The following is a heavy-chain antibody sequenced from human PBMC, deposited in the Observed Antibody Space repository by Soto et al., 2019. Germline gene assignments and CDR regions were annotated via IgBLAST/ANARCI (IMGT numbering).Heavy chain of an antibody. CDR2: INAGNGHT. CDR1: GYTFTSYA. CDR3: ARDFAGGLNDAFEL. V-gene: IGHV1-3*01. D-gene: IGHD5-12*01. J-gene: IGHJ3*01. Sequence: QVQLVQSGAELKKPGASVKVSCKASGYTFTSYALHWVRQAPGQRLEWMGWINAGNGHTKYSREFRDRLTITMDTSASIAYMELRSLKSADTAVFYCARDFAGGLNDAFELWGQGTMVTVSS.